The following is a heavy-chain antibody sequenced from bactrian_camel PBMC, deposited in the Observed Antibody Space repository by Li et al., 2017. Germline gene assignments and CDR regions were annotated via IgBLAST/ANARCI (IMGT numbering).Heavy chain of an antibody. CDR2: IDTSGHRT. CDR1: GYSVSTGY. J-gene: IGHJ4*01. CDR3: AAEEYCGGSWDLEVNYSY. V-gene: IGHV3S40*01. Sequence: DVQLVESGGGSVQAGGSLRLSCAASGYSVSTGYMAWFRQGLGNKREGVAMIDTSGHRTYYADSVNGRFTVSQDNAKNTVHLQMNSLKPEDSSMYYCAAEEYCGGSWDLEVNYSYWGQGTQVTVS. D-gene: IGHD2*01.